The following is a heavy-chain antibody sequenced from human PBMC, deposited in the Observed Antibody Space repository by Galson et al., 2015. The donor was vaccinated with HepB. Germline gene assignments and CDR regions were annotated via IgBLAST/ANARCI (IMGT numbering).Heavy chain of an antibody. Sequence: SLRLSCAASGFTFSSYAMHWVRQAPGKGLEWVAVISYDGSIKWYADSVKGRITIARDNSRSTLYLQINSLRPDDTAVYYCARDRVVQWLENHFDYWGQGTVVTVSS. J-gene: IGHJ4*02. CDR2: ISYDGSIK. D-gene: IGHD6-19*01. CDR3: ARDRVVQWLENHFDY. V-gene: IGHV3-30*04. CDR1: GFTFSSYA.